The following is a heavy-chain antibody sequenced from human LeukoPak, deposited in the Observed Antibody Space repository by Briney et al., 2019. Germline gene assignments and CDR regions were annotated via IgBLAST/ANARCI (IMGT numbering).Heavy chain of an antibody. V-gene: IGHV1-18*01. J-gene: IGHJ4*02. D-gene: IGHD6-13*01. Sequence: GSVKVSCEASGYTFTRYGISWVRQAPGRGLEWVWGISAYDGNTNYAQKLQGRVTMTTDTSTSTAYMELTSRRSDDTAVYYCARDYRSIAAAGMGARRTFDNWGQRTLVSASS. CDR1: GYTFTRYG. CDR2: ISAYDGNT. CDR3: ARDYRSIAAAGMGARRTFDN.